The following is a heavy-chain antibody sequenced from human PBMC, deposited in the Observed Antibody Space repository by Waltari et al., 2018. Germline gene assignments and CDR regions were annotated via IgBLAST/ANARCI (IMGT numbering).Heavy chain of an antibody. CDR1: GGSFSGYY. D-gene: IGHD4-4*01. CDR3: ARHLPTDN. CDR2: INHSGST. V-gene: IGHV4-34*01. Sequence: QVQLQQWGAGLLKPSETLSLTCAVYGGSFSGYYWSWIRQPPGKGLEWIGEINHSGSTNDNPSLKSRVTISVDTSKNQFSLKLSSVTAADTAVYYCARHLPTDNWGQGTLVTVSS. J-gene: IGHJ4*02.